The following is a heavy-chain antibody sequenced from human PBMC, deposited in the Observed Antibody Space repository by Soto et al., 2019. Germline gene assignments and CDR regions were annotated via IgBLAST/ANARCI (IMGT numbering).Heavy chain of an antibody. Sequence: QITLKESGPTRVKPTQTLTQTCTLSGFSLSTSGVDVGWIRQPPGEALEWLALIYYDDDKRYSPSLKSRLTITKDTSKNQVVLTMTNMDPVDTATYYCAGVVAATPFDYWGQGTLVTVSS. CDR3: AGVVAATPFDY. D-gene: IGHD2-15*01. J-gene: IGHJ4*02. V-gene: IGHV2-5*02. CDR1: GFSLSTSGVD. CDR2: IYYDDDK.